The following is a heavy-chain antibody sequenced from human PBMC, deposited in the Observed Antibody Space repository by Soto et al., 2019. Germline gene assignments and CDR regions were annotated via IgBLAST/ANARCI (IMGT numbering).Heavy chain of an antibody. Sequence: PGGSLRLSCTASGFTFGDYAMIWFRQAPGKGLECVGFITSRHYGWTTEYSASVKGRFAISIDDSRIIAYLQMNSLEIDDTAVYHCSRVPRTNPGAPLDYWGQGTLVTVSS. CDR1: GFTFGDYA. CDR3: SRVPRTNPGAPLDY. CDR2: ITSRHYGWTT. D-gene: IGHD1-26*01. J-gene: IGHJ4*02. V-gene: IGHV3-49*03.